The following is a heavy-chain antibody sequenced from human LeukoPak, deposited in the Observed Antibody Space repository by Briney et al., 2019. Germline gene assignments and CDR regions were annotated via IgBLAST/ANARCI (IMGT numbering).Heavy chain of an antibody. CDR3: ARHVQYYYDSSGYYHWYFDL. J-gene: IGHJ2*01. D-gene: IGHD3-22*01. CDR2: IYNSGNT. CDR1: GDSISSYS. Sequence: SETLSLTCTVSGDSISSYSWSWIRQPPGKGLEWIGDIYNSGNTNYNPSLKSRVTMSVSTSKNQFSLSLSSVTAADTAGYYCARHVQYYYDSSGYYHWYFDLWGRGTLVTVSS. V-gene: IGHV4-59*08.